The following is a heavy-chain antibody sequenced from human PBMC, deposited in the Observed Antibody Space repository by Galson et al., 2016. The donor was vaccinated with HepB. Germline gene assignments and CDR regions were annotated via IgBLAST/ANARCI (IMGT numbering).Heavy chain of an antibody. Sequence: SVKVSCKASGYTFTGYYMHWVRQAPGQGLEWMGWLNPNSGGTNYAQKFQVRVTMTRDTSISTAYMGLRRLRSDDTAVYYCARDFAPMFRGVMYTWAPHYWGQGTLVTVSS. CDR3: ARDFAPMFRGVMYTWAPHY. CDR1: GYTFTGYY. CDR2: LNPNSGGT. V-gene: IGHV1-2*02. D-gene: IGHD3-10*01. J-gene: IGHJ4*02.